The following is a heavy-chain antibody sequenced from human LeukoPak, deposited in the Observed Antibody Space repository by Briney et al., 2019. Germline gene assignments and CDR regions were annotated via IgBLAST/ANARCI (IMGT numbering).Heavy chain of an antibody. D-gene: IGHD6-19*01. CDR2: IYYSGST. CDR3: ARDPEYSSGYY. CDR1: GGSISSSSYY. Sequence: SETLSLTCTVSGGSISSSSYYWGWIRQPPGEGLEWIGGIYYSGSTYYNPSLKSRVTISVDTSKNQFSLKLSSVTAADTAVYYCARDPEYSSGYYWGQGTLVTVSS. J-gene: IGHJ4*02. V-gene: IGHV4-39*07.